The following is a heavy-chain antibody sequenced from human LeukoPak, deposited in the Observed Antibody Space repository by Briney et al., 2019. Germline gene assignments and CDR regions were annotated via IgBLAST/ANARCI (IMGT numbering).Heavy chain of an antibody. D-gene: IGHD3-22*01. CDR1: GFSFSSYA. J-gene: IGHJ4*02. Sequence: GGSLRLSCAASGFSFSSYAMSWVRQAPGKGPEWISSIKSGDGSTYYADSVKGRFTISRDNSKNTLYLQMNSLRAEDTAVYYCAKEVVITTFNYWGQGTLVTVSS. V-gene: IGHV3-23*01. CDR2: IKSGDGST. CDR3: AKEVVITTFNY.